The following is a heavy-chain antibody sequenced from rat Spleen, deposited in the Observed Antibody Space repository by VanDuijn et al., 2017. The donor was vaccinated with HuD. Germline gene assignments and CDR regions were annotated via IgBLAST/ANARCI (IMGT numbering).Heavy chain of an antibody. CDR2: ITNNGGLI. CDR3: TTGYYGYWFTY. Sequence: EVQLVESGGGLVQPGRSLKLSCAASGFSFSSYAMAWVRQAPTKGLEWVASITNNGGLIYYRDSVKGRFTISRDNAKSTLYLQMDSLRSEDTATYYCTTGYYGYWFTYWGQGTLVTVSS. J-gene: IGHJ3*01. D-gene: IGHD1-7*01. CDR1: GFSFSSYA. V-gene: IGHV5-20*01.